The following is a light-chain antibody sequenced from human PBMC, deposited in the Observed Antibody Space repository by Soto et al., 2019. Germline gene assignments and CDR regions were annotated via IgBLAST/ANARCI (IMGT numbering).Light chain of an antibody. CDR3: VLYMGSGMLV. V-gene: IGLV8-61*01. J-gene: IGLJ3*02. CDR1: SGSDSTSYY. Sequence: QTVVTQEPSFPVSPGGSVTLTCGLSSGSDSTSYYPSWYQQTPGQAPRTLIYSTNTRSSGVPDRFSGSILGNKAALTITGVQADDESDYYCVLYMGSGMLVYGGGTKLTVL. CDR2: STN.